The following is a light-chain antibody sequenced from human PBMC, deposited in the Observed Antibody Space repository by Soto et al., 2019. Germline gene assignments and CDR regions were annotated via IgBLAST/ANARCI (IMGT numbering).Light chain of an antibody. CDR1: QSISNN. CDR3: QQYNNWPLT. J-gene: IGKJ4*01. V-gene: IGKV3-15*01. Sequence: ETVMTQSPATLSVSPGERATLSCRAGQSISNNLAWYQQNPGQAPRLLIYGATTRATGIPSRFSGSGSGTEFTITISSLQSEDFAVYYWQQYNNWPLTFGGGTKVEIK. CDR2: GAT.